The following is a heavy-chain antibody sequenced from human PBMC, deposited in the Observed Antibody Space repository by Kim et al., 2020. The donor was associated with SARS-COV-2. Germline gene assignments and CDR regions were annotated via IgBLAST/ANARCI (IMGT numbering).Heavy chain of an antibody. V-gene: IGHV3-74*01. CDR3: VRFSSGNYD. CDR2: ISSDGSTT. D-gene: IGHD1-26*01. CDR1: GFSFSAYW. Sequence: GGSLRLSCAASGFSFSAYWVHWVRQVPGKGLVWVSRISSDGSTTDYADSVRGRFTISRDNARNTVDLQMNSLRAEDTSVYYCVRFSSGNYDWGQGTLVTV. J-gene: IGHJ4*02.